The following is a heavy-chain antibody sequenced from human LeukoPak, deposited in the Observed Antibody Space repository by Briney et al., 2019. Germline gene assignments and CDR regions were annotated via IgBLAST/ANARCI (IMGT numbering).Heavy chain of an antibody. D-gene: IGHD3-3*01. CDR2: INNDGSST. Sequence: GGSLRLSCAASRFIFSDHWMHWVRQAPGKGLVWLSRINNDGSSTIYADSVKGRFTFSRDNAENTLFLEMSSLRVEDTAVYYCVRERNNFWSGHHSIFDSWGQGTLVTVSS. CDR1: RFIFSDHW. V-gene: IGHV3-74*01. CDR3: VRERNNFWSGHHSIFDS. J-gene: IGHJ4*02.